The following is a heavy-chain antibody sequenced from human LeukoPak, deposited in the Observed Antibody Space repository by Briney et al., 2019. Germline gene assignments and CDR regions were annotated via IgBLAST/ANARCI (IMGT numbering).Heavy chain of an antibody. J-gene: IGHJ4*02. CDR3: ARVKTEAYYYDSSGYPDC. D-gene: IGHD3-22*01. V-gene: IGHV4-34*01. CDR2: INHSGST. Sequence: SETLSLTCAVYGGSFSGYYWSWIRQPPGKGLEWIGEINHSGSTNYNPSLKSRVTISVDTSRNQFSLKLSSVTAADTAVYYCARVKTEAYYYDSSGYPDCWGQGTLVTVSS. CDR1: GGSFSGYY.